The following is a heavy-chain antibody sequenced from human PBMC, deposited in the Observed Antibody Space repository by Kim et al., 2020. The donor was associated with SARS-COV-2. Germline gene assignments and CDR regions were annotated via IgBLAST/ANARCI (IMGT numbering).Heavy chain of an antibody. D-gene: IGHD5-18*01. J-gene: IGHJ4*02. CDR2: IWYDGSNK. V-gene: IGHV3-33*01. Sequence: GGSLRLSCAASGFTFSSYGMHWVCQAPGKGLEWVAVIWYDGSNKYYADSVKGRFTISRDNSKNTLYLQMNSLRAEDTAVYYCARDGVQLWLRTRQYYFDYWGQGTLVTVSS. CDR1: GFTFSSYG. CDR3: ARDGVQLWLRTRQYYFDY.